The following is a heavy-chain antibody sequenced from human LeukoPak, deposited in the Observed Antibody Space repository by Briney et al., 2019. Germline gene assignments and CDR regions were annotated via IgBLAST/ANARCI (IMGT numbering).Heavy chain of an antibody. CDR1: GGSISSYY. Sequence: SETLSLTCTVSGGSISSYYWSWIRQPPGKGLEWIGYIYTSGSTNYNPSLKSRVTISVDTSKNQFSLKLSSVTAADTAVYYCARYPGRGSSPDYWGQGTLVTVSS. V-gene: IGHV4-4*09. CDR2: IYTSGST. D-gene: IGHD6-6*01. J-gene: IGHJ4*02. CDR3: ARYPGRGSSPDY.